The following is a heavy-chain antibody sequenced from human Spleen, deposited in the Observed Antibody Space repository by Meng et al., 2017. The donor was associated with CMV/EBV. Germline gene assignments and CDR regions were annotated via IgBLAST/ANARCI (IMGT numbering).Heavy chain of an antibody. CDR1: GFTFDDYA. CDR3: VRGHNSFDY. CDR2: ISWNSGSI. V-gene: IGHV3-9*01. Sequence: SLKISCAASGFTFDDYAMHWVRQAPGKGLEWVSGISWNSGSIGYADSVKGRFTISRDESENSLYLQMDSLRTDDTAVYYCVRGHNSFDYWGQGTLVTVSS. J-gene: IGHJ4*02.